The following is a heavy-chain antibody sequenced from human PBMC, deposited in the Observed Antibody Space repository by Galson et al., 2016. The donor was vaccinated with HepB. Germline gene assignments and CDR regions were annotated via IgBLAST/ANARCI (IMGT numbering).Heavy chain of an antibody. V-gene: IGHV1-2*02. J-gene: IGHJ4*02. CDR2: INPKNGGT. D-gene: IGHD3-10*01. CDR3: ARDYYGSGSYSPY. CDR1: GYSFTDYY. Sequence: SVKVSCKASGYSFTDYYMHWVRQAPGQGLEWMGWINPKNGGTKYIEKFQGSVTMTRDTSISTAYLELGRLGSDDTAVYYCARDYYGSGSYSPYWGQGTLVTASS.